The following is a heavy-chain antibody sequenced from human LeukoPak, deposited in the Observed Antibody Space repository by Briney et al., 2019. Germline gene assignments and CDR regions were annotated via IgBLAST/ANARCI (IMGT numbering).Heavy chain of an antibody. J-gene: IGHJ6*02. CDR3: ARDASEYCSSTSCRRYYYYGMDV. D-gene: IGHD2-2*01. Sequence: GGSLRLSCAASGFTFSDYYMSWIRQAPGKGLEWVSYISCSGSTIYYADSVKGRFTISRDNAKNSLYLQMNSLRVEDTAVYYCARDASEYCSSTSCRRYYYYGMDVWGQGTTVTVSS. V-gene: IGHV3-11*01. CDR1: GFTFSDYY. CDR2: ISCSGSTI.